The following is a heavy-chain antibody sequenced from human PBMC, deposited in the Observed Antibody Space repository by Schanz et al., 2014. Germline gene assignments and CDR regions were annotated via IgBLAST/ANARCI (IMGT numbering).Heavy chain of an antibody. V-gene: IGHV4-4*02. D-gene: IGHD5-12*01. J-gene: IGHJ4*02. CDR1: GVSISSNTW. CDR2: IYHRGNT. CDR3: AREQVAYWVLDY. Sequence: QVQLQESGPGLVKPSGTLSLTCAVSGVSISSNTWWSWVRQPPGKGLEWIGEIYHRGNTNYNPSLKSRVTMSVDKPKNQFPLQLSSVTAADTAVYYCAREQVAYWVLDYWGQGTLVTVSS.